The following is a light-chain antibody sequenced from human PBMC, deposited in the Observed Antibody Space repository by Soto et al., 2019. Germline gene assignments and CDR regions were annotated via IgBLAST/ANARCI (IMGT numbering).Light chain of an antibody. CDR2: KAS. V-gene: IGKV1-5*03. J-gene: IGKJ2*01. CDR3: QQYPGT. CDR1: QSISSW. Sequence: DIQMTQSPSTLSASVGDRVTITCRASQSISSWLAWYQQKPGKAPKHLIYKASSLESGVPSRFSGSGSGTEFTLTISSLQPDDFATYYCQQYPGTFGQGTKLEIK.